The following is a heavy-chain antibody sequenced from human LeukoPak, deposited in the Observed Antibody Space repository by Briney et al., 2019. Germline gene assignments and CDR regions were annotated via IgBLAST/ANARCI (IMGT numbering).Heavy chain of an antibody. CDR3: ARDSGNDFWSGYGYGMDV. CDR2: ISGSGGST. D-gene: IGHD3-3*01. Sequence: PGGSLRLSCAASGFTFSSYAMSWVRQAPGKGLEWVSAISGSGGSTYYADSVKGRFTISRDNAKNSLYLQMNSLRAEDTAVYYCARDSGNDFWSGYGYGMDVWGQGTTVTVSS. J-gene: IGHJ6*02. V-gene: IGHV3-23*01. CDR1: GFTFSSYA.